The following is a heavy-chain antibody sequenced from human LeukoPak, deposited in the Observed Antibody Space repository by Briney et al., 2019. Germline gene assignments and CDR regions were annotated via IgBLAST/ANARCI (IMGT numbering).Heavy chain of an antibody. CDR3: ARGQLSYYYYMDV. CDR1: VGTFTSSA. J-gene: IGHJ6*03. CDR2: IFPIFGTA. V-gene: IGHV1-69*05. D-gene: IGHD1-1*01. Sequence: GASLRVSSEAPVGTFTSSAISSVRQAPGEGRERMGGIFPIFGTANYAQKFQGRVTITTDESTSTAYMELSSLRSEDTAVYYCARGQLSYYYYMDVWGKGATVTVSS.